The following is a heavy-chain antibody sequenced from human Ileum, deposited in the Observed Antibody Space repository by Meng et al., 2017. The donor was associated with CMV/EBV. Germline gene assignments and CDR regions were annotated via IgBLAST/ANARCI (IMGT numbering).Heavy chain of an antibody. CDR3: ARDSGRYCSGGSCYSTD. D-gene: IGHD2-15*01. V-gene: IGHV3-23*01. CDR1: GFTFSSYE. CDR2: ISGSGDST. J-gene: IGHJ4*02. Sequence: GESLKISCAASGFTFSSYEMDWVRQAPGKGLEWVSVISGSGDSTYYADSVKGRFTISRDNSKNTLYLQVDSLRAEDTAVYYCARDSGRYCSGGSCYSTDWGQGTLVTVSS.